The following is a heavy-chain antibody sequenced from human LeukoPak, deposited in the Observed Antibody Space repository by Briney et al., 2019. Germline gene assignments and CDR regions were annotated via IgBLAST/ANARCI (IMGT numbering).Heavy chain of an antibody. CDR2: INPNSGGT. CDR1: GYTFTGYY. Sequence: ASVKVSCKASGYTFTGYYMHWVRQAPGQGLEWMGWINPNSGGTNYAQKFQGRVTMTRDTSISTAYMVLSRLRSDDTAVYYCARGTSSSWYVYGSVDFDYWGQGTLVTVSS. CDR3: ARGTSSSWYVYGSVDFDY. V-gene: IGHV1-2*02. J-gene: IGHJ4*02. D-gene: IGHD6-13*01.